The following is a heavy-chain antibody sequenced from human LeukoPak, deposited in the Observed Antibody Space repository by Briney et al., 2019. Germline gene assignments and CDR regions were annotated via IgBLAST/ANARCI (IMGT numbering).Heavy chain of an antibody. CDR1: GGSISSSNW. J-gene: IGHJ4*02. V-gene: IGHV4-4*02. CDR3: ARDVYSSASPGRRFDY. CDR2: IYHSGST. Sequence: PSETLSLTWAVSGGSISSSNWWSWVRQPPGKGLEWIGEIYHSGSTNYNPSLKSRVTISVDKSKNQLSLKLSSVTAADTAVYYCARDVYSSASPGRRFDYWGQGTLVTVSS. D-gene: IGHD6-6*01.